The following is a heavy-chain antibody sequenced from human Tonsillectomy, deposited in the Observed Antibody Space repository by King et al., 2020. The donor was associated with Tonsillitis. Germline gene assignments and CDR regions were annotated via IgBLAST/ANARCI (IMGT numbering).Heavy chain of an antibody. D-gene: IGHD5/OR15-5a*01. CDR3: TTTRGYSVLFDS. J-gene: IGHJ4*02. V-gene: IGHV3-15*01. CDR2: IKSKADGETT. Sequence: VQLVESGGGLVKPGGSPRLACAASGFTFNNAWMSWVRQAPGKGLEWVGRIKSKADGETTDYAVPVKGRFNISRDDSINLLYLQMNSLTIEDTAVYYCTTTRGYSVLFDSWGQGTLVTVSS. CDR1: GFTFNNAW.